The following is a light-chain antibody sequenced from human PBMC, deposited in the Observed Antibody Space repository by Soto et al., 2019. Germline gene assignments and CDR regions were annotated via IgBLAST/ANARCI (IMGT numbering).Light chain of an antibody. CDR1: QGIRNY. CDR3: QKYNSAPLT. V-gene: IGKV1-27*01. CDR2: AAS. Sequence: DIQVTQSPSSLSASVGDRVTITCRASQGIRNYLAWYQQKPGKVPKLLIYAASTLQSGVPSRFSGSGSATDFNLNINSLQPEDVATYSCQKYNSAPLTFGGGTKVEIK. J-gene: IGKJ4*01.